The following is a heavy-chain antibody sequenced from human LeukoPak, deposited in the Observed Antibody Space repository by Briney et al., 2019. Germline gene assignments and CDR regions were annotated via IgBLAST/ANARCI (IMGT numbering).Heavy chain of an antibody. J-gene: IGHJ4*02. D-gene: IGHD3-3*01. CDR1: GFTFDNYA. CDR2: ISGNGGST. CDR3: AKGRGGDFWSGYSLGY. Sequence: GSLRLSCAASGFTFDNYAMHWVRQAPGKGLDWVSLISGNGGSTYYAVSVKGRFTISRDNSKHSLYLQMNSLRTEDTALYYCAKGRGGDFWSGYSLGYWGQGTLVTVSS. V-gene: IGHV3-43*02.